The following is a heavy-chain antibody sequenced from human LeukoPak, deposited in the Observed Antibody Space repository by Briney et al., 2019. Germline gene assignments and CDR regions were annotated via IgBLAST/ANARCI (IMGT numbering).Heavy chain of an antibody. CDR1: GYTFTSYD. J-gene: IGHJ3*02. D-gene: IGHD2-21*02. V-gene: IGHV1-8*01. CDR3: AREVVTPSAFDI. CDR2: MNPNSGNT. Sequence: GASVKVSCKASGYTFTSYDINWVRQATGQGLEWMGWMNPNSGNTGYAQKFQGRVTITADESTSTAYMELSSLRSEDTAVYYCAREVVTPSAFDIWGQGTMVTVSS.